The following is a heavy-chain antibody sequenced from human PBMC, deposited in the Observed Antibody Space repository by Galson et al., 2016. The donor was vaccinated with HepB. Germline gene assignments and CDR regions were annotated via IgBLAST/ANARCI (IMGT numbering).Heavy chain of an antibody. CDR3: AKGLEAHYDLWSDYYGFDF. V-gene: IGHV3-23*02. Sequence: SLRLSCAASGFTFSDYGMNWVRQAPGKGLEWVAGISDSGGRTYYGDSVKDRFTISREGNILYLEIDTLRVEDTAVYYCAKGLEAHYDLWSDYYGFDFWGQGTPVTVS. CDR1: GFTFSDYG. J-gene: IGHJ4*02. D-gene: IGHD3-3*01. CDR2: ISDSGGRT.